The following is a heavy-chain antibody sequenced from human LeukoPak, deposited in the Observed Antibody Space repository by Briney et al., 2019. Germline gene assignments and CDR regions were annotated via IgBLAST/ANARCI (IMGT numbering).Heavy chain of an antibody. Sequence: HPSQTLSLTCTVSGGSISSGGYYWSWIRQHPGKGLEWIGYIYYSGSTYYNPSLKSRVTISVDTSKNQFSLKLSSVTAADTAVYYCARSDTVTPNWFDPWGQGTLVTVSS. CDR1: GGSISSGGYY. J-gene: IGHJ5*02. CDR3: ARSDTVTPNWFDP. D-gene: IGHD4-17*01. V-gene: IGHV4-31*03. CDR2: IYYSGST.